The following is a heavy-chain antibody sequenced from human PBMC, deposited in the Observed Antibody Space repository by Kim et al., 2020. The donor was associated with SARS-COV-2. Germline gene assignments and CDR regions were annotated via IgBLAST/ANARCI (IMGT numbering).Heavy chain of an antibody. D-gene: IGHD3-10*01. CDR3: ARDYYGSGSYGWFDP. J-gene: IGHJ5*02. CDR1: GFTFSDYY. CDR2: ISGGGGAT. Sequence: GGSLRLSCAASGFTFSDYYMSWIRQAPGKGVEWVAHISGGGGATKYADSVRGRFTISRDNAKKSMYLQMNSLTPEDTAVYYCARDYYGSGSYGWFDPWG. V-gene: IGHV3-11*01.